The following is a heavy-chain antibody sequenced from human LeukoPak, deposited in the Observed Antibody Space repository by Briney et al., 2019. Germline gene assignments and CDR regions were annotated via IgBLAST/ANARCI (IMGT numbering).Heavy chain of an antibody. J-gene: IGHJ4*02. Sequence: GGSLRLSCAASGFTVSSTYMGWVRQAPGKGLEWVSVTYSGGTTYYADSVKGRFTISRDNPKNTLYLQMNSLRTEDTAVYYCARDLYDCGPYWGQGTLVTVSS. CDR2: TYSGGTT. D-gene: IGHD2-8*01. CDR1: GFTVSSTY. CDR3: ARDLYDCGPY. V-gene: IGHV3-66*01.